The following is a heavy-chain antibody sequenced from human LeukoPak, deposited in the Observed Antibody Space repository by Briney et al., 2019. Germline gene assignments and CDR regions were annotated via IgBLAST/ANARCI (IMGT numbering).Heavy chain of an antibody. J-gene: IGHJ6*02. D-gene: IGHD4-11*01. CDR3: ARDLAVGEVTTAPEFNMDV. Sequence: PSETLSLTCTVSGGSISSYYWSWIRQHPGKGLEWIGYIYYSGSTYYNPSLKSRVTISVDTSKNQFSLKLSSVTAADTAVYYCARDLAVGEVTTAPEFNMDVWGQGTTVTVSS. V-gene: IGHV4-59*06. CDR2: IYYSGST. CDR1: GGSISSYY.